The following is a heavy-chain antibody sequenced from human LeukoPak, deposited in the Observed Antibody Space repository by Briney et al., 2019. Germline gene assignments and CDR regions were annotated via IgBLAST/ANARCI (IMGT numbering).Heavy chain of an antibody. CDR1: GFTFSNAW. D-gene: IGHD3-3*01. CDR3: VWSGLKYFAH. J-gene: IGHJ4*02. CDR2: IKRNTGGGTT. Sequence: GGSLRLSCAASGFTFSNAWMSWVRQAPGKGLEWVGLIKRNTGGGTTDYAAPVKGRFTFSRDDSMNTLYLQMHSLKTDDTALYYCVWSGLKYFAHWGQGTLVTVSS. V-gene: IGHV3-15*01.